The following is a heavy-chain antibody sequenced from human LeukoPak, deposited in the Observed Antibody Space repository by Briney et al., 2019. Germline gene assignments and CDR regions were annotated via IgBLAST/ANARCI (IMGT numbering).Heavy chain of an antibody. CDR1: GFTFSTYV. Sequence: GGSLRLSCAASGFTFSTYVMDWVRQAPGKGLEWLSAVTGSAETYYADSVKGRFTISRDNARNSLYLQMNSLRAEDTAVYYCARLDYYGSGSYFDYWGQGTLVTVSS. V-gene: IGHV3-69-1*02. CDR2: VTGSAET. CDR3: ARLDYYGSGSYFDY. J-gene: IGHJ4*02. D-gene: IGHD3-10*01.